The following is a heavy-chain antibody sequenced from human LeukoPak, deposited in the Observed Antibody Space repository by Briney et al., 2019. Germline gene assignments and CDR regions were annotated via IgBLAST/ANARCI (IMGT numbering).Heavy chain of an antibody. CDR1: GFTFSSYA. J-gene: IGHJ3*02. CDR2: ISGSGGST. D-gene: IGHD3-16*01. Sequence: PGGSLRLSCAASGFTFSSYAMSWVRQAPGKGLEWVSAISGSGGSTYYADSVKGRFTISRDNSKNTLYLQMNGLRAEDTAVYYCAIDMITFGGVIYDAFDIWGQGTMVTVSS. V-gene: IGHV3-23*01. CDR3: AIDMITFGGVIYDAFDI.